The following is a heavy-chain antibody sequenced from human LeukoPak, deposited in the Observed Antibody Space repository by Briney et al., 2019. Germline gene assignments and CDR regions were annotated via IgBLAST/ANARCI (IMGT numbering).Heavy chain of an antibody. CDR1: GYTFTGYY. V-gene: IGHV1-2*02. J-gene: IGHJ3*02. CDR2: ISPNSGGT. CDR3: ARCYYYGSGTRGGDAFDI. Sequence: ASVKVSCKASGYTFTGYYMHWVRQAPGQGLEWMGWISPNSGGTNYAQKFQGRVTMTRDTSISTAYMELSRLRSDDTAVYYCARCYYYGSGTRGGDAFDIWGQGKMVTVSS. D-gene: IGHD3-10*01.